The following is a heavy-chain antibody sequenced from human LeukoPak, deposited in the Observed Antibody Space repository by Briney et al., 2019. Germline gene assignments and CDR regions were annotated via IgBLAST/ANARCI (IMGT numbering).Heavy chain of an antibody. V-gene: IGHV3-49*03. J-gene: IGHJ3*02. Sequence: GGSLRLSCTASGFTFGDYAMSWFRQAPGKGLEWVGFIRSKAYGGTTEYAASVKGRCTISRDDSKSIAYLQMNSLKTEDTAVYYCTRHYDFWSGYRGDASDIWGQGTMVTVSS. CDR1: GFTFGDYA. D-gene: IGHD3-3*01. CDR2: IRSKAYGGTT. CDR3: TRHYDFWSGYRGDASDI.